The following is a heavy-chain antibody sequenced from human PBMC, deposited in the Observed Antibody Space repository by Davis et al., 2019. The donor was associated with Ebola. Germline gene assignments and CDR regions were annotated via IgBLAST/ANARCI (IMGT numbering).Heavy chain of an antibody. D-gene: IGHD6-19*01. Sequence: GGSLRLSCAASGFTFSSSVMYWVRQAPGKGLEWVAVIWYDGSNEYYGDSVKGRFTISRDNSKNTLYLQMNSLRAEDTAVYYCWHSSGWFRDYFDYWGQGTLVTVSS. CDR1: GFTFSSSV. V-gene: IGHV3-33*07. CDR2: IWYDGSNE. J-gene: IGHJ4*02. CDR3: WHSSGWFRDYFDY.